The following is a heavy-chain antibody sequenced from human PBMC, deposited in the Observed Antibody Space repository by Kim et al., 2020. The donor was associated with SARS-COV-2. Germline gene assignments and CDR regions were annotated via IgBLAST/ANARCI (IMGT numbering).Heavy chain of an antibody. V-gene: IGHV4-34*01. CDR3: ARGRAGVVPSPILGIGPHYDYYAMDV. Sequence: SQTLSLTCDVYDASFRGFHWSWIRQPPGKGLEWIGEINHRGSTNCNPSLKSRVTISIDTSRSQFSLKLTSVTAADTAVYYCARGRAGVVPSPILGIGPHYDYYAMDVWGQGTTVTVSS. J-gene: IGHJ6*02. D-gene: IGHD2-2*02. CDR1: DASFRGFH. CDR2: INHRGST.